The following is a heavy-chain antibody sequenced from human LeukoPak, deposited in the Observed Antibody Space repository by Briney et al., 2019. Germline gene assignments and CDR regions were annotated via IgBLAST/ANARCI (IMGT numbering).Heavy chain of an antibody. D-gene: IGHD6-19*01. CDR1: GGSISSYY. Sequence: PSETLSLTCTVAGGSISSYYWSWIRQPPGKGLEWIGYIYYSGSTNYNPSLKSRVTISVDTSKNQFSLKLSSVTAADTAVYYCARDQEWLGFDYWDQGTLVTVSS. V-gene: IGHV4-59*01. CDR2: IYYSGST. CDR3: ARDQEWLGFDY. J-gene: IGHJ4*02.